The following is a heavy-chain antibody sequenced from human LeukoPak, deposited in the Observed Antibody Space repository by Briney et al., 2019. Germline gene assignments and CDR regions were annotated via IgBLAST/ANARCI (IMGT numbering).Heavy chain of an antibody. CDR1: GFIFSTYW. J-gene: IGHJ5*02. V-gene: IGHV3-7*02. Sequence: GGSLRLSCTASGFIFSTYWMNWVRQAPGKGLEWVASINQDGSEKYYVDSVKGRFTISRDNAKHSLYVEMNSLRGEDTAVYYCARGQYADYAWGQGNLVTVSS. CDR3: ARGQYADYA. CDR2: INQDGSEK. D-gene: IGHD4-17*01.